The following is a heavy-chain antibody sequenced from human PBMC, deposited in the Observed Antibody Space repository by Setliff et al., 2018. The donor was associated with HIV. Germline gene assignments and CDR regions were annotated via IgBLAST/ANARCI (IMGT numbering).Heavy chain of an antibody. CDR3: ARGWGGFWSGYEAFDI. CDR2: IIPMYGVA. J-gene: IGHJ3*02. D-gene: IGHD3-3*01. V-gene: IGHV1-69*05. Sequence: ASVKVSCKASGYTFTSYGISWVRQAPGQGPEWMGGIIPMYGVANYAQKFQGRVTITTDESTSTAYMELSSLRSEDTAVYYCARGWGGFWSGYEAFDIWGQGTMVTVSS. CDR1: GYTFTSYG.